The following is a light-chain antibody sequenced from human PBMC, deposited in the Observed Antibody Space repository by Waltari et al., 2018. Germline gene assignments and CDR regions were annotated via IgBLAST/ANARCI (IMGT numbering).Light chain of an antibody. V-gene: IGKV1-8*01. CDR1: QGISSY. CDR2: AAS. Sequence: AIRITQSPSSLSASTGDRVTITCRASQGISSYLAWYQQKPGKAPKLLIYAASTLQSGVPSRFSGSGSGTDFTLTISCLQSEDFATYYCQQYYSYPLPFGPGTKVDIK. J-gene: IGKJ3*01. CDR3: QQYYSYPLP.